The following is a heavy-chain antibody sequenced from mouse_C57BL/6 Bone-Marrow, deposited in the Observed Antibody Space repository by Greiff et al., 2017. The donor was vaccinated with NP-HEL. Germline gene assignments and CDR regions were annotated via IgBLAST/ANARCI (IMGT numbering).Heavy chain of an antibody. CDR1: GYTFTDYE. CDR3: TRGITTVVERYAMDY. D-gene: IGHD1-1*01. CDR2: IDPETGGT. J-gene: IGHJ4*01. V-gene: IGHV1-15*01. Sequence: VQLQQSGAELVRPGASVTLSCKASGYTFTDYEMHWVKQTPVHGLEWIGAIDPETGGTAYNQKFKGKAILTADKSSSTAYMELRSLTSEDSAVYYCTRGITTVVERYAMDYWGQGTSVTVSS.